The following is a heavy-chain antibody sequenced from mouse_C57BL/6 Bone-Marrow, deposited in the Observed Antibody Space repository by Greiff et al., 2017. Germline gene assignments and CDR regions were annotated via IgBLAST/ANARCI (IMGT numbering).Heavy chain of an antibody. D-gene: IGHD2-4*01. CDR3: TSIYYDYDYAMDY. Sequence: EVQLVESGAELVRPGASVKLSCTASGFNIKDDYMHWVKQRPEQGLEWIGWIDPENGDTEYASKFQGKATITADTSSNTAYLQLSSLTSEDTAVYYCTSIYYDYDYAMDYWGQGTSVTVSS. CDR2: IDPENGDT. J-gene: IGHJ4*01. V-gene: IGHV14-4*01. CDR1: GFNIKDDY.